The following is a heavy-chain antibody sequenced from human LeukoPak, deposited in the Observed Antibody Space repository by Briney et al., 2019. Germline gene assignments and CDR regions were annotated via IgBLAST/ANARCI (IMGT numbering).Heavy chain of an antibody. D-gene: IGHD3-10*01. CDR3: ARVRRVYYYGSGTTNWFDP. J-gene: IGHJ5*02. CDR1: GFTFSGYW. Sequence: GGSLRLSCAASGFTFSGYWMSWVRQAPGKGLEWVANIKQDGSEKYYVDSVKGRFTISRDNAKNSLYLQMNSLRAEDTAVYYCARVRRVYYYGSGTTNWFDPWGQGTLVTVSS. V-gene: IGHV3-7*01. CDR2: IKQDGSEK.